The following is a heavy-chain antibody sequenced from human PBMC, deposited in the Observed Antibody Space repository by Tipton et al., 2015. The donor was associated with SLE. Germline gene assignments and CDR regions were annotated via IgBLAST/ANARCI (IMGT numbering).Heavy chain of an antibody. D-gene: IGHD6-13*01. J-gene: IGHJ4*02. V-gene: IGHV4-39*07. Sequence: TLSLTCTVSGGSLSSSSYYWGWIRQPPGKGLGWVGSIYYSGSTYYNPSLKSRVTISVDTSKNQFSLKLSSVTAADTAVYYCARVSFGIAAAGLDFWGQGTLVTVSS. CDR3: ARVSFGIAAAGLDF. CDR2: IYYSGST. CDR1: GGSLSSSSYY.